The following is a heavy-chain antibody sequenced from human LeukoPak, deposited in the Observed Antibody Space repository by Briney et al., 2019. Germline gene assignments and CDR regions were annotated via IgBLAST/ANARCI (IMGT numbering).Heavy chain of an antibody. D-gene: IGHD1-26*01. Sequence: GESLKISCKGSGYSFTSYLIGWVRQMPGKVLDWMGIIYPGDSDTRYSPSFQVQVTISADKSISTAYLQWSSLKASDTAMYYCARRGDGSYYYYFDYWGQGTLVTVSS. V-gene: IGHV5-51*01. J-gene: IGHJ4*02. CDR2: IYPGDSDT. CDR3: ARRGDGSYYYYFDY. CDR1: GYSFTSYL.